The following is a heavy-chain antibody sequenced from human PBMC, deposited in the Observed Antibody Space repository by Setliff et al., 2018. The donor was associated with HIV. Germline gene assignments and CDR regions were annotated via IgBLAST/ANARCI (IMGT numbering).Heavy chain of an antibody. J-gene: IGHJ4*02. CDR1: GFTFSSYS. D-gene: IGHD6-19*01. V-gene: IGHV3-21*01. Sequence: GSLRLSCAASGFTFSSYSMNWVRQAPGKGLEWVSSISSSSSYIHYADSVKGRFTISRDNAKNSLYLQMNSLRAEDTAVYYCVRYSSGWPHGFDYWGQRTLVTVSS. CDR3: VRYSSGWPHGFDY. CDR2: ISSSSSYI.